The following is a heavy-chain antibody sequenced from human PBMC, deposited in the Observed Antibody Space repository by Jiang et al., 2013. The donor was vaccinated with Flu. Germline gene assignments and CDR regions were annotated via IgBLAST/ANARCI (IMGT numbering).Heavy chain of an antibody. CDR2: ISSSSSYT. CDR1: GFTFSDYY. J-gene: IGHJ6*02. D-gene: IGHD3-22*01. V-gene: IGHV3-11*06. Sequence: GSLVKPGGSLRLSCAASGFTFSDYYMSWIRQAPGKGLEWVSYISSSSSYTNYADSVKGRFTISRDNAKNSLYLQMNSLRAEDTAVYYCARRPTKYYYDSSGSRQYYYGMDVWGQGTTVTVSS. CDR3: ARRPTKYYYDSSGSRQYYYGMDV.